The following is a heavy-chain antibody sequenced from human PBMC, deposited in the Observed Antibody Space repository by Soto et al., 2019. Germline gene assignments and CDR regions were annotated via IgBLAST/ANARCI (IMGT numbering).Heavy chain of an antibody. CDR1: GFTFKSYA. V-gene: IGHV3-23*01. J-gene: IGHJ4*02. Sequence: GGSLRLSCAASGFTFKSYAMTWVRQAPGKGLEWVSAITGSGGTTYYADSVKGRFTISRDNSKNTLYLQMNSLRAEDTAVYYCAKRQWELPSKVPNDYWGQGTLVTVSS. D-gene: IGHD1-26*01. CDR2: ITGSGGTT. CDR3: AKRQWELPSKVPNDY.